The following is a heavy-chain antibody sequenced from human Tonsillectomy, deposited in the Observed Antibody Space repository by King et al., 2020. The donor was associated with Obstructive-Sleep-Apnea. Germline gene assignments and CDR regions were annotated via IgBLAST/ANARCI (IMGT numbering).Heavy chain of an antibody. CDR3: ARADWQLLPDY. Sequence: VQLVESGGGLVKPGGSLRLSCAASGFTFSNYNMNWVRQAPGKGLEWVSSISSSSSYRYYADSVKGRFTISRDNAKNSLYLQMNSLRVEDTAVYYCARADWQLLPDYWGQGTLVTVSS. J-gene: IGHJ4*02. V-gene: IGHV3-21*01. CDR2: ISSSSSYR. CDR1: GFTFSNYN. D-gene: IGHD3-9*01.